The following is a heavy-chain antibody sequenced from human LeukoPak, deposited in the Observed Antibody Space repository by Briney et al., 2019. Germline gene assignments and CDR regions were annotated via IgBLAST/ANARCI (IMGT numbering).Heavy chain of an antibody. CDR1: GGTFSSYA. CDR3: ARVLAGYYGSGSYIKTYYYYGMDV. D-gene: IGHD3-10*01. Sequence: SVKVSCKASGGTFSSYAISWVRQAPGQGLEWMGRIIPILGIANYAQKFQGRVTITADKSTSTAYMKLSSLRSEDTAVYYCARVLAGYYGSGSYIKTYYYYGMDVWGQGTTVTVSS. CDR2: IIPILGIA. J-gene: IGHJ6*02. V-gene: IGHV1-69*04.